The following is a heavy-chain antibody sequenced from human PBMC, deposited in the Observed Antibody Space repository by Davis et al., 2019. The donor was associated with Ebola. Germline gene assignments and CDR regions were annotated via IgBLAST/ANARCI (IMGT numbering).Heavy chain of an antibody. Sequence: PGGSLRLSCAASGFTFSSYCMHWVRQVPGKGLVWVSRINSDGSSTSYADSVKGRFTISRDNAKNTLYLQMNSLRAEDTAVYYCARDRDYSRYYFDYWGQGTLVTVSS. V-gene: IGHV3-74*01. CDR2: INSDGSST. D-gene: IGHD4-11*01. CDR1: GFTFSSYC. CDR3: ARDRDYSRYYFDY. J-gene: IGHJ4*02.